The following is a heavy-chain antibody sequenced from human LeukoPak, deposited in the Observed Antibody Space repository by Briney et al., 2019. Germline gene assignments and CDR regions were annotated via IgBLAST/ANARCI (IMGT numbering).Heavy chain of an antibody. Sequence: PSETLSLTCAVYGGSFSGYYWSWIRQPPGKGLEWIGEINQSGSTNYNPSLKSRVTISVDTSKNQFSLKLSSVTAADTAVYYCARATPRTYYGSGSYWVYWGQGTLVTVSS. D-gene: IGHD3-10*01. CDR3: ARATPRTYYGSGSYWVY. J-gene: IGHJ4*02. CDR1: GGSFSGYY. V-gene: IGHV4-34*01. CDR2: INQSGST.